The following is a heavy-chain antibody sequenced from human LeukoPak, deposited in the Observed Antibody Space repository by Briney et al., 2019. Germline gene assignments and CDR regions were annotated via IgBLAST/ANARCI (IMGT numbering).Heavy chain of an antibody. CDR3: ARDPTVTTSYYFDY. Sequence: GESLRLSCAASGFTFSSYGMHWVRQAPGKGLEWVAVIWYDGSNKYYADSVKGRFTISRDNSKNTLYLQMNSLRAEDTAVYYCARDPTVTTSYYFDYWGQGTLVTVSS. V-gene: IGHV3-33*01. CDR2: IWYDGSNK. J-gene: IGHJ4*02. CDR1: GFTFSSYG. D-gene: IGHD4-17*01.